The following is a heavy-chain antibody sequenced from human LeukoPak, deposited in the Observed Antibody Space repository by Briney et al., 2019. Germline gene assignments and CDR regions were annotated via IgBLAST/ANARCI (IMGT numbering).Heavy chain of an antibody. CDR3: ARTIPHYYDSSGYKDDAFDI. Sequence: SETLSLTCAVYGGSFSGYYWSWIRQHPGKGLEWIGYIYYSGSTYYNPSLKSRVTISVDTSKNQFSLKLSSVTAADTAVYYCARTIPHYYDSSGYKDDAFDIWGQGTMVTVSS. V-gene: IGHV4-31*11. D-gene: IGHD3-22*01. J-gene: IGHJ3*02. CDR1: GGSFSGYY. CDR2: IYYSGST.